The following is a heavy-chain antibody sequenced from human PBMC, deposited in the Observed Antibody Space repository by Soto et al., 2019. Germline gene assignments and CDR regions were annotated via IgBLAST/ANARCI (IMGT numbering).Heavy chain of an antibody. CDR1: GFTFSSYG. CDR3: ARGVQGGSGAFDI. Sequence: QVQLVESGGGVVQPGRSLRLSCAASGFTFSSYGMHWVRQAPGKGLECVAVIWYDGSNKYYADSVKGRFTISRDNSKNTVYLQMNSLRAEDTAVYYCARGVQGGSGAFDIWGQGTMVTVSS. CDR2: IWYDGSNK. D-gene: IGHD3-10*01. V-gene: IGHV3-33*01. J-gene: IGHJ3*02.